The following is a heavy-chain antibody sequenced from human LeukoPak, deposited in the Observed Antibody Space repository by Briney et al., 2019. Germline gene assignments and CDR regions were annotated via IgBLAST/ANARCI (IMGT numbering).Heavy chain of an antibody. CDR3: ARSTQTEIDY. V-gene: IGHV4-59*01. CDR2: IYYSENT. CDR1: GYSISSYY. J-gene: IGHJ4*02. Sequence: SETLSLTCTVSGYSISSYYWSWIRQAPGKGLEWIGYIYYSENTNYNPSLKSRVTISVDTSKNQFSLKLSSVTAADTAVYYCARSTQTEIDYWGRGTLVTVSS.